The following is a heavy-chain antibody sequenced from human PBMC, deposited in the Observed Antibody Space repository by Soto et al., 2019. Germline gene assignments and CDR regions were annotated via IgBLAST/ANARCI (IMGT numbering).Heavy chain of an antibody. CDR1: GGSISSGGYY. V-gene: IGHV4-31*03. CDR2: IYYSGST. Sequence: QVQLQESGPGLVKPSQTLSLTCTVSGGSISSGGYYWSWIRQHPGKGLEWIGYIYYSGSTYYNPSLKSRGTIPVDTSKNHLSLKLNSVTAADTAVYYCTSSSTSANYFDYWGQGTLVTVSS. D-gene: IGHD2-2*01. CDR3: TSSSTSANYFDY. J-gene: IGHJ4*02.